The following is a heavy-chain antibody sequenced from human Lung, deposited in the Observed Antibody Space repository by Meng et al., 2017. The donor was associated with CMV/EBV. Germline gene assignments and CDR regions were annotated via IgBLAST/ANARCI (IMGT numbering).Heavy chain of an antibody. D-gene: IGHD6-19*01. CDR1: GGSISIRTW. V-gene: IGHV4-4*02. CDR2: IYHSGGT. Sequence: QVQESGPGLVKPSGTLSLTCAVSGGSISIRTWWSWVRQPPGKGLEWIGEIYHSGGTNYNPSLRGRVTISLDKSKNQFSLTLRSVTAADTAVYYCARDPYATGWAGWGQGTLVTVSS. CDR3: ARDPYATGWAG. J-gene: IGHJ4*02.